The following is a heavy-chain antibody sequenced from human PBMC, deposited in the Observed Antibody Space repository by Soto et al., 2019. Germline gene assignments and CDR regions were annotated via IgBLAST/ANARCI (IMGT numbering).Heavy chain of an antibody. J-gene: IGHJ4*02. Sequence: QVQLQESGPRLVKPSGTLSLTCGVSGDSFSSSNWWTWVRQSPGKGLEWIGDILHTGSTDYSPSLRSRLTLSIDASKKEFYLNLTSVTATDTAIYYCARSPRRVDGKWYLDYWGQGALVTVSS. CDR2: ILHTGST. V-gene: IGHV4-4*02. CDR3: ARSPRRVDGKWYLDY. D-gene: IGHD2-15*01. CDR1: GDSFSSSNW.